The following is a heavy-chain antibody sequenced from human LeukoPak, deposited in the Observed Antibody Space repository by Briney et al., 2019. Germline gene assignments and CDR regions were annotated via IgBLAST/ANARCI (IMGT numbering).Heavy chain of an antibody. Sequence: PSETLSLICTVSAGSISSSSYYWGWSRQPPGKVLGWIGSIYYSRSIYYKPSLKSRLTISLDTTKNQLSLQLSSVTAADTAVYYCARVPIEIDYDSSGYYPAGAFDIWGQGTMVTVSS. J-gene: IGHJ3*02. D-gene: IGHD3-22*01. CDR2: IYYSRSI. CDR3: ARVPIEIDYDSSGYYPAGAFDI. CDR1: AGSISSSSYY. V-gene: IGHV4-39*07.